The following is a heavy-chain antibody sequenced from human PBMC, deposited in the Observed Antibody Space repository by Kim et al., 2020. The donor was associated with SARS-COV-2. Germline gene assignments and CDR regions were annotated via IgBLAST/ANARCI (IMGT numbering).Heavy chain of an antibody. CDR2: FDPEDGET. D-gene: IGHD3-10*01. Sequence: ASVKVSCKVSGYTLTELSMHWVRQAPGKGLEWMGGFDPEDGETIYAQKFQGRVTMTEDTSTDTAYMELSSLRSEDTVVYYCATSSALIWFGDPSRGVWFDPWGQGTLVTVSS. CDR3: ATSSALIWFGDPSRGVWFDP. V-gene: IGHV1-24*01. CDR1: GYTLTELS. J-gene: IGHJ5*02.